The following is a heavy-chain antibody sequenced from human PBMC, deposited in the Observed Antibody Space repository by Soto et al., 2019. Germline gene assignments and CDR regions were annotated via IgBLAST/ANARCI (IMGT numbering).Heavy chain of an antibody. J-gene: IGHJ3*02. CDR2: IYYSGST. CDR1: GGSISSGGYY. Sequence: QVQLQESGPGLVKPSQTLSLTCTVSGGSISSGGYYWSWIRQHPGKGLEWIGYIYYSGSTYYNPSLKRRVTKSVDTSKNQFYLKLSSVTAADTAVYYCARRELRGAFDIWGQGTMVNVSS. D-gene: IGHD1-26*01. CDR3: ARRELRGAFDI. V-gene: IGHV4-31*03.